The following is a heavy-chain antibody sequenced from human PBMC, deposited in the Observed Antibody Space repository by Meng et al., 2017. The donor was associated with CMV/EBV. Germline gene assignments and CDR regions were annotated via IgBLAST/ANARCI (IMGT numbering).Heavy chain of an antibody. Sequence: GESLKISCAASGFTFSNYWMTWVRRAPGKGLEWVANIKQDGSEKYYVDSVKGRFTISRDNAKNSLYLQMNSLRAEDTAVYYCARESTIFGVVIPNYYYYGMDVWGQGTTVTVSS. D-gene: IGHD3-3*01. V-gene: IGHV3-7*01. CDR2: IKQDGSEK. CDR3: ARESTIFGVVIPNYYYYGMDV. J-gene: IGHJ6*02. CDR1: GFTFSNYW.